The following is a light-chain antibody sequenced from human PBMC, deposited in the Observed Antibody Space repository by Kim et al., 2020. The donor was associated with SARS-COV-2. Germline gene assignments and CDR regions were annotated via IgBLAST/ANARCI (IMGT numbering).Light chain of an antibody. V-gene: IGLV3-1*01. Sequence: SYELTQPPSVSVSPGQTASITCSGYKLGDXXVSWYQXKPXXSXVVVIYQDNQRPSGXPARFSCSNSGNXXPLTISGTXAIXEADYYCXAXXSRTLPYV. CDR2: QDN. J-gene: IGLJ1*01. CDR1: KLGDXX. CDR3: XAXXSRTLPYV.